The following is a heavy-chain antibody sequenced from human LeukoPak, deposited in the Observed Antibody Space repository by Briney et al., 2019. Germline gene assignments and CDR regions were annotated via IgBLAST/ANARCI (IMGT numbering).Heavy chain of an antibody. V-gene: IGHV1-18*01. CDR3: AREVWGGWFDP. Sequence: WASVKVSCKASGYTFTSYGISWVRQAPGQGLEWMEWISAYNGNTNYAQKLQGRVTMTTDTSTSTAYMELRSLRSDDTAVYYCAREVWGGWFDPWGQGTLVTVSS. CDR1: GYTFTSYG. D-gene: IGHD3-16*01. J-gene: IGHJ5*02. CDR2: ISAYNGNT.